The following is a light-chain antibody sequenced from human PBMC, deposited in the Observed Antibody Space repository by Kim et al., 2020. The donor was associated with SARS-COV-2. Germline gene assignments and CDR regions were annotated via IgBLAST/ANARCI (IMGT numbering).Light chain of an antibody. J-gene: IGKJ4*01. CDR2: AAS. V-gene: IGKV1-39*01. CDR1: QVSSIY. CDR3: QQSYSTPLT. Sequence: APVVDVVTITCRAKQVSSIYVNWYQQRREKAPQLMFCAASSLHSRVPSRFGGGGVGTDYTPTISSLPPEHFASYYCQQSYSTPLTFGGGTKVDIK.